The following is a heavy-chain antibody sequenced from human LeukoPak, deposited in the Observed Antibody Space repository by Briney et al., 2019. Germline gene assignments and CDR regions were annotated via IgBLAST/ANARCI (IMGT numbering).Heavy chain of an antibody. V-gene: IGHV3-30*03. CDR3: ARGGVRGATHLFMDV. D-gene: IGHD3-10*01. CDR2: ISYDGPNK. CDR1: GFTFSSYG. J-gene: IGHJ6*04. Sequence: PGGSLRLSCAASGFTFSSYGMHWVRQAPGKGLEWVAVISYDGPNKYYADSVKGRFTISRENAKNSLYLQMNSLRAGDTAVYYCARGGVRGATHLFMDVWGKGTTVTISS.